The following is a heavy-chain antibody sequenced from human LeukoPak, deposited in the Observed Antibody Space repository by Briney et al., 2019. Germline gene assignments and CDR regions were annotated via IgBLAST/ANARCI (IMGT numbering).Heavy chain of an antibody. CDR2: INPNSGNT. CDR3: ARENYGGNSPSFDY. V-gene: IGHV1-8*03. D-gene: IGHD4-23*01. Sequence: GASVKVSCKASGYTFTGYYMHWVRQAPGQGLEWMGWINPNSGNTGYAQKFQGRVTITRNTSISTAYMELSSLRSEDTAVYYCARENYGGNSPSFDYWGQGTLVTVSS. CDR1: GYTFTGYY. J-gene: IGHJ4*02.